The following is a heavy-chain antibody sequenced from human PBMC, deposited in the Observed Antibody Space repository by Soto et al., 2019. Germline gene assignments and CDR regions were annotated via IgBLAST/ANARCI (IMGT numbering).Heavy chain of an antibody. CDR3: AKDHRPFYDSSGSPSDY. J-gene: IGHJ4*02. CDR1: GFTFSSYG. V-gene: IGHV3-30*18. Sequence: QVQLVESGGGVVQPGRSLRLSCAASGFTFSSYGMHWVRQAPGKGLEWVAVISYDGSNKYYADSVKGRFTISRDNSKNTLYLQMNSLRAEDTAVYYCAKDHRPFYDSSGSPSDYWGQGTLVTVSS. D-gene: IGHD3-22*01. CDR2: ISYDGSNK.